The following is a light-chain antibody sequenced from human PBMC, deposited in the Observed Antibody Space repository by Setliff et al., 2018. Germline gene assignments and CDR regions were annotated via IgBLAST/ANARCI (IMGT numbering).Light chain of an antibody. V-gene: IGLV7-43*01. Sequence: QAVVTQEPSLTVSPGGTVTLTCSSSTGAVTSGFYPNWFQQKPGQAPKSLIYDTHNKYSWTPARFSGSLLGGKAVLTLSGVQPGDEADYYCLLYFSGTYVFGTGTKVTVL. CDR3: LLYFSGTYV. CDR2: DTH. CDR1: TGAVTSGFY. J-gene: IGLJ1*01.